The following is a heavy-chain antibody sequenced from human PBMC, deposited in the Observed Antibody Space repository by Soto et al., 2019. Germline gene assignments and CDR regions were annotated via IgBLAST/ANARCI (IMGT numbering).Heavy chain of an antibody. V-gene: IGHV4-59*08. CDR2: IYYSGST. D-gene: IGHD6-6*01. Sequence: SETLSLTCTVLGGSISSYYWSWIRQPPGKGLEWIGYIYYSGSTNYNPSLKSRVTISVDTSKNQFSLKLSSVTAADTAVYYCARRRYSSLSSDAYYMDVWGKGTTVTVSS. J-gene: IGHJ6*03. CDR3: ARRRYSSLSSDAYYMDV. CDR1: GGSISSYY.